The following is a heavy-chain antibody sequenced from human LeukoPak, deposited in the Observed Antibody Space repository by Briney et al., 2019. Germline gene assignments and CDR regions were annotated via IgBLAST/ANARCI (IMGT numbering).Heavy chain of an antibody. CDR3: AKDTGEYSYGYWSGFDI. CDR1: GFTFTSSG. V-gene: IGHV3-30*18. Sequence: PGGSLRLSCAASGFTFTSSGMHWVRQAPGKGLEWVAVISYDGSSKYYADSVKGRFTISRDNSKNTLYLQMNTLTAEDTAVYYCAKDTGEYSYGYWSGFDIWGQGTMVTVSS. J-gene: IGHJ3*02. CDR2: ISYDGSSK. D-gene: IGHD5-18*01.